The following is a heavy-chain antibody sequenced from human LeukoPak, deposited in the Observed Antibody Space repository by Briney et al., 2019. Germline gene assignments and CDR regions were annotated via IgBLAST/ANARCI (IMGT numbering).Heavy chain of an antibody. D-gene: IGHD3-9*01. J-gene: IGHJ4*02. CDR1: GFAFSKYA. CDR3: AKGTTYYDILTGYGYPYYFDY. Sequence: GGSLRLSRAASGFAFSKYAMSWVRQAPGKGLEWVSAISGSGGSKYYADSVKGRFTISRDNSKNTLYVQMNSLRAEDTATYYYAKGTTYYDILTGYGYPYYFDYWGQGTLVTVSS. V-gene: IGHV3-23*01. CDR2: ISGSGGSK.